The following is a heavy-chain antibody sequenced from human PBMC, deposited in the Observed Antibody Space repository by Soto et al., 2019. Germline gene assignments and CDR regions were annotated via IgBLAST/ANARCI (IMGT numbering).Heavy chain of an antibody. Sequence: EVQPVQSGGDLVQPGGSLRLSCVASGFTFSTYWMTWVRQAPGMGLEWVAGIKEDGSEEVYVDSVKGRFSISRDNAKTSLYLQLNSLRAEDTAVYYCATAISSPFSNFDYWGQGSLVTVSS. D-gene: IGHD2-2*01. V-gene: IGHV3-7*01. CDR1: GFTFSTYW. CDR2: IKEDGSEE. J-gene: IGHJ4*02. CDR3: ATAISSPFSNFDY.